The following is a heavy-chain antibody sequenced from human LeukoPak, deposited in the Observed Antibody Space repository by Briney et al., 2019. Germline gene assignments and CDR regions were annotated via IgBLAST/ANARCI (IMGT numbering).Heavy chain of an antibody. J-gene: IGHJ4*02. CDR1: GFSVSDKY. CDR2: LYTGGNI. D-gene: IGHD2-2*01. Sequence: GGSLRLSCAASGFSVSDKYRSWVRQAPGKGLEWVSVLYTGGNIYYADFVKGRFTISRDNSNNMEFLQMNSLTAEDTALYYCAGGQMFTRGGFTHGGKGALVTVSS. V-gene: IGHV3-53*01. CDR3: AGGQMFTRGGFTH.